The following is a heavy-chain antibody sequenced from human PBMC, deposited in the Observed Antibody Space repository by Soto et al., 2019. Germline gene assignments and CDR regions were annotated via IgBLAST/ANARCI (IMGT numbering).Heavy chain of an antibody. Sequence: LSLTCTVSGGSISSGDYYWSWIRQPPGKGLEWIGHIYYTGSTYSNPSLMSRLTISVDRSQNQFSLKLSSVTAADTAIYYCARDQGGLRIGYQGVDVWGQGTTVTVYS. CDR1: GGSISSGDYY. V-gene: IGHV4-30-4*01. J-gene: IGHJ6*02. CDR2: IYYTGST. CDR3: ARDQGGLRIGYQGVDV. D-gene: IGHD2-2*03.